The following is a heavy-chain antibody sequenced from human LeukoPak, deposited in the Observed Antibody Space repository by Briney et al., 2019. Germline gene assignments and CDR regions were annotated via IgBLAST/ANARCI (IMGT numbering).Heavy chain of an antibody. Sequence: SQTLSLTCTVSGGSITSGSYYWSWVRQPAGKGLEWIGRIYFSGSTTYNPSLESRVTMSVDTSKNQISLRLDSATAADTALYYCVREHPDRTYYYYMDVWGNGTTVTVSS. CDR1: GGSITSGSYY. V-gene: IGHV4-61*02. CDR3: VREHPDRTYYYYMDV. D-gene: IGHD3-22*01. CDR2: IYFSGST. J-gene: IGHJ6*03.